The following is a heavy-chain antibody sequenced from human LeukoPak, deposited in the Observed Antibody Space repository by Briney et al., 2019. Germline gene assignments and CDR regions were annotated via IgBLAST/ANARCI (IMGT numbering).Heavy chain of an antibody. Sequence: GGSLRLSCAASGFTFSSYWMTWVRQAPGKGLEWVANIKQDGSEKYYVDSVKGRFTISRDNAKNSLYLQMNSLRAEDTAVYYCARDPPLIAAAGSRYFQHWGQGTLVTVSS. J-gene: IGHJ1*01. CDR3: ARDPPLIAAAGSRYFQH. V-gene: IGHV3-7*01. D-gene: IGHD6-13*01. CDR2: IKQDGSEK. CDR1: GFTFSSYW.